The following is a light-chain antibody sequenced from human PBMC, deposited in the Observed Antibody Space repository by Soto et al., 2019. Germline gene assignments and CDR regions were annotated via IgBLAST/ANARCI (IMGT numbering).Light chain of an antibody. J-gene: IGKJ4*01. CDR2: RSS. CDR3: QQTFSPDVS. V-gene: IGKV1-39*01. Sequence: DIQMTQSPSSLSVSIGDRVIITCRASQSISTYLNWYQYKPGKAPRLVIFRSSTLQSGVPSRFSGRGSGTDFTLTISSLQPEDFATYFCQQTFSPDVSFGGGTRVEI. CDR1: QSISTY.